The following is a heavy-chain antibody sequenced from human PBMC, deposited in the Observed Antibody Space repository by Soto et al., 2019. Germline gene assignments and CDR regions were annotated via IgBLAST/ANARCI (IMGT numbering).Heavy chain of an antibody. Sequence: ASVKVSCKASGYTFTSYAMHWVRQAPGQRLEWMGWINAGNGNTKYSQKFQGRVTITRDTSASTAYMELRSLRSEDTAVYYCARDVSMVRENWFDPWGQGTLDTVSS. D-gene: IGHD3-10*01. J-gene: IGHJ5*02. CDR3: ARDVSMVRENWFDP. V-gene: IGHV1-3*01. CDR1: GYTFTSYA. CDR2: INAGNGNT.